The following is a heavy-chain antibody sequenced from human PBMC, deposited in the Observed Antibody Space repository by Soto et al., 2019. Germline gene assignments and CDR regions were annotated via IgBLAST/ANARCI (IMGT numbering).Heavy chain of an antibody. D-gene: IGHD5-12*01. V-gene: IGHV4-30-4*01. CDR3: ARAEDGYNNFDY. CDR1: GGSISSGDYY. Sequence: SETLSLTCTVSGGSISSGDYYWSWIRQPPGKGLEWIGYIYYSGSTYYNPSLKSRVTISVDTSKNQFSLKLSSVTAADTAVYYCARAEDGYNNFDYWGQGTLVTVS. CDR2: IYYSGST. J-gene: IGHJ4*02.